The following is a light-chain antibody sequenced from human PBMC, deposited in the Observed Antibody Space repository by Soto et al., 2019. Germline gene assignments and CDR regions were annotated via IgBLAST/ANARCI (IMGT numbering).Light chain of an antibody. J-gene: IGLJ1*01. CDR2: EGI. CDR3: CSYAGSSYYV. V-gene: IGLV2-23*01. CDR1: SSNIGGYNV. Sequence: QSALTQPASVSGSPGQSITISCSGTSSNIGGYNVVSWYQQHPGKAPKVIVYEGIKRPSGVSDRFSGSKSGNTASLTISGLQAEDEAYYYCCSYAGSSYYVFGSGTRSPS.